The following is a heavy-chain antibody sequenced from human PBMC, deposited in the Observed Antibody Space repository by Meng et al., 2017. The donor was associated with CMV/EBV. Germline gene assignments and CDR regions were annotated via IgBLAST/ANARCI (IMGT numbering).Heavy chain of an antibody. CDR2: INPNSGGT. D-gene: IGHD2-2*01. V-gene: IGHV1-2*02. Sequence: ASVKVSCKASGYTFTGYYMHWVRQAPGQGLEWMGWINPNSGGTNYAQKFQGRVTMIRDTSISTAYMELSRLRSDDTAVYYCARGRLIVVVPAAIAGVRIAAALSMDVWGQGTTVTVSS. CDR1: GYTFTGYY. J-gene: IGHJ6*02. CDR3: ARGRLIVVVPAAIAGVRIAAALSMDV.